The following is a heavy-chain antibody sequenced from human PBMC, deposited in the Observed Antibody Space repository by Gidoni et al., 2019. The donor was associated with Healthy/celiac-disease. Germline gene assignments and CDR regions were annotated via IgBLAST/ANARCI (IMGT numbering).Heavy chain of an antibody. Sequence: QVQLVESGGGVVQPGRSLRLSCAASGFTFSSYGMHWVRQAPGKGLEWVAVISYDGSNKYYADSVKGRFTISRDNSKNTLYLQMNSLRAEDTAVYYCAKEIWKAAAGTPYYYYYGMDVWGQGTTVTVSS. CDR1: GFTFSSYG. D-gene: IGHD6-13*01. CDR3: AKEIWKAAAGTPYYYYYGMDV. CDR2: ISYDGSNK. J-gene: IGHJ6*02. V-gene: IGHV3-30*18.